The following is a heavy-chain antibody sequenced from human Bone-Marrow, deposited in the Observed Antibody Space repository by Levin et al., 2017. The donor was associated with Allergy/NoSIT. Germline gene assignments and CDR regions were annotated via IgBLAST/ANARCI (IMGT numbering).Heavy chain of an antibody. J-gene: IGHJ6*02. D-gene: IGHD5-18*01. CDR1: GFSFSDYG. CDR2: ITYEANNE. Sequence: GGSLRLSCAASGFSFSDYGMHWVRQAPGKGLEWVSVITYEANNEYYADSVKGRFTISRDNSKNTLYLQMNSLRAEDTAVYYCAKSDTAYSYYYAMDVWGQGTTVIVSS. CDR3: AKSDTAYSYYYAMDV. V-gene: IGHV3-30*18.